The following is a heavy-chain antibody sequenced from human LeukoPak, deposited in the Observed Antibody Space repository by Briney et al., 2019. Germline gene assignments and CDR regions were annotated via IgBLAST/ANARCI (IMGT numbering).Heavy chain of an antibody. J-gene: IGHJ5*02. CDR2: IYPGDSDT. CDR3: ARQRVGSGSGGNWFDP. CDR1: GYSFTSYW. D-gene: IGHD3-16*01. V-gene: IGHV5-51*01. Sequence: GESLTISCKGSGYSFTSYWIGWVRQIPGKGLEWMGIIYPGDSDTSYRPSFRGHVTTLDTKSISTSFLQWSILKASTTVMYYCARQRVGSGSGGNWFDPWGQGTLVTVSS.